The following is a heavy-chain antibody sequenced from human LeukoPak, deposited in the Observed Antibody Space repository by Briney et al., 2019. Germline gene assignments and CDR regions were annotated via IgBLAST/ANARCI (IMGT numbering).Heavy chain of an antibody. Sequence: SETLSLTCTVSGGSIRSSYYYWGWIRQPPGKGLEWIGYIYYSGSTNYNPSLKSRVTISVDTSKNQFSLKLSSVTAADTAVYYCARLYYDILTGYLWESSFDYWGQGTLVTVSS. CDR3: ARLYYDILTGYLWESSFDY. CDR2: IYYSGST. V-gene: IGHV4-61*05. D-gene: IGHD3-9*01. J-gene: IGHJ4*02. CDR1: GGSIRSSYYY.